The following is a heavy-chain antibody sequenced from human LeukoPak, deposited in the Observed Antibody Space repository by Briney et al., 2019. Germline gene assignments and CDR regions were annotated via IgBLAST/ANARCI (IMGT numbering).Heavy chain of an antibody. Sequence: SETLSLTCAVYGVSFSGYYWSWIRQPPGKGLEWIGEINHSGSTNYNPSLKSRVTISVDTSKNQFSLKLSSVTAADTAVYYCARHRTTYYYGSGSYYNHHFDYWGQGTLVTVSS. CDR2: INHSGST. D-gene: IGHD3-10*01. CDR3: ARHRTTYYYGSGSYYNHHFDY. J-gene: IGHJ4*02. V-gene: IGHV4-34*01. CDR1: GVSFSGYY.